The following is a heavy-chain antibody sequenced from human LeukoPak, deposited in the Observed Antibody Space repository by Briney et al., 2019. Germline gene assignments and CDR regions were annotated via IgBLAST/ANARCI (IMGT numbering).Heavy chain of an antibody. CDR3: ARGPDSSGSYFDY. CDR2: ISGSGSAT. V-gene: IGHV3-23*01. CDR1: GFTFRSYA. Sequence: GGSLRLSCAASGFTFRSYAMNWVRQAPGKGLEWVSAISGSGSATYYADSVKGRFTISRDNSKNTLYLQMNSLRAEDTAVYYCARGPDSSGSYFDYWGQGTLVTVSS. D-gene: IGHD3-22*01. J-gene: IGHJ4*02.